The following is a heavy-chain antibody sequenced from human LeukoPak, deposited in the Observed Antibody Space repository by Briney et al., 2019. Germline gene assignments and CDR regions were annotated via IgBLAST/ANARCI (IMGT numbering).Heavy chain of an antibody. J-gene: IGHJ6*02. CDR1: GYTFTSYD. D-gene: IGHD2-15*01. V-gene: IGHV1-8*01. Sequence: ASVKVSCKASGYTFTSYDINWVRQATGQGLEWMGWMNPNSGNTGYAQKFQGRVTMTRNTSISTAYMELSSQRSEDTAVYYCAREDGYCSGGSCYDYYGMDVWGQGTTVTVSS. CDR2: MNPNSGNT. CDR3: AREDGYCSGGSCYDYYGMDV.